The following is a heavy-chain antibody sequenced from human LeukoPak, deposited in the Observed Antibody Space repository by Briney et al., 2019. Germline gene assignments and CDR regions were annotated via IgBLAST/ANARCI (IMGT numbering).Heavy chain of an antibody. Sequence: GGSLRLSCAASGFTFNTYWMSWVRQTPGKGLEWVANIKHDGSEKYYVDSVRGRFTISRDNAKKSLYLQMNSLRAEDTAVYYCAKGHWCDSWGQGTLVTVSS. V-gene: IGHV3-7*03. J-gene: IGHJ5*01. CDR2: IKHDGSEK. CDR3: AKGHWCDS. CDR1: GFTFNTYW.